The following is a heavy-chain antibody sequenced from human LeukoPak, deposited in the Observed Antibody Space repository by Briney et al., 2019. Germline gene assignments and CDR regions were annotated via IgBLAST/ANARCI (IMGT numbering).Heavy chain of an antibody. J-gene: IGHJ4*02. V-gene: IGHV3-30*02. Sequence: GGSLRLSCAASGFSFSINTMHCVRQAPGKGLEWVAFIRYDGSNKYYADSVKGRFTLSRDNSKNTLYLQMNSLRAEDKAVYYCAKDVGYVGEWSLFYNLGEGTLVTVSS. CDR2: IRYDGSNK. D-gene: IGHD3-16*01. CDR1: GFSFSINT. CDR3: AKDVGYVGEWSLFYN.